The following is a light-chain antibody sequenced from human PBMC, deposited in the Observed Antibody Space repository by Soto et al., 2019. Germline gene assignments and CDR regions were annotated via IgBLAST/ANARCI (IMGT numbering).Light chain of an antibody. CDR2: EVS. CDR1: SSDVGGYRY. Sequence: QSVLTQPASVSGSPGQSITISCTGTSSDVGGYRYVSWYQQHPGKAPKLMIYEVSNRPSGVSNRFSGSKSGDTASLTISGLQAEDEAHYYCSSHTPGSRVFGTGTKLTVL. CDR3: SSHTPGSRV. V-gene: IGLV2-14*01. J-gene: IGLJ1*01.